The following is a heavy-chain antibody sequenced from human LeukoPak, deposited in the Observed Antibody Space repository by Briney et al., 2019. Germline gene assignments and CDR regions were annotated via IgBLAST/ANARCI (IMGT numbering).Heavy chain of an antibody. CDR2: ISGSGSTI. D-gene: IGHD2-15*01. V-gene: IGHV3-11*04. Sequence: PGGSLRLSCAASGFTFSDYYMSWLRQAPGKGLEWVSYISGSGSTIYYADSVKGRFTISRDNAKNSLYLQMNSLRAADTAVYYCARVRCSGGSCLVNYWGQGTLVTVSS. CDR1: GFTFSDYY. CDR3: ARVRCSGGSCLVNY. J-gene: IGHJ4*02.